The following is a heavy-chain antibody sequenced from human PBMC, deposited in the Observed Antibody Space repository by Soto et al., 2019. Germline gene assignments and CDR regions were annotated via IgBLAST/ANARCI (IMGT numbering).Heavy chain of an antibody. V-gene: IGHV3-72*01. CDR3: ATSGLIAAAGPDAFDI. CDR2: TRNKANSYTT. D-gene: IGHD6-13*01. J-gene: IGHJ3*02. CDR1: GFTFSDHY. Sequence: GGSLRLSCAASGFTFSDHYMDWVRQATGKGLEWVGRTRNKANSYTTEYAASVKGRFTISRDDSKNSLYLQMNSLKTEDTAVYYCATSGLIAAAGPDAFDIWGQGTMVTVSS.